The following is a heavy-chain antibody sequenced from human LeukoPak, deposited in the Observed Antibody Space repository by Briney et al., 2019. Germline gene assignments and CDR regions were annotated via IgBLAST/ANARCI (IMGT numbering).Heavy chain of an antibody. V-gene: IGHV4-59*01. D-gene: IGHD6-6*01. CDR1: GGSISSYY. Sequence: SETLSLTCTVSGGSISSYYWSWIRQPPGKGLEWIGYIYYSGSTNYNPSLMSRVTISVDTSKNQFSLKLSSVTAADTAVYYCARSARQLVRDWYFDLWGRGTLVTVSS. J-gene: IGHJ2*01. CDR2: IYYSGST. CDR3: ARSARQLVRDWYFDL.